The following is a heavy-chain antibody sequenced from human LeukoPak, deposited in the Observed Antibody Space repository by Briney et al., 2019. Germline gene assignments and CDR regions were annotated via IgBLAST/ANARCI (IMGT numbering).Heavy chain of an antibody. V-gene: IGHV3-30*03. CDR2: ISYDGSHK. J-gene: IGHJ4*02. CDR1: GFTFSTYG. Sequence: GGSLRLSCAASGFTFSTYGMHWVRQAPGKGLEWVAIISYDGSHKYYADSVKGRFTISRDNSKNTVFLQMNSLRAEDTAVYYCASSYFDYWGQGTLVTVSS. CDR3: ASSYFDY.